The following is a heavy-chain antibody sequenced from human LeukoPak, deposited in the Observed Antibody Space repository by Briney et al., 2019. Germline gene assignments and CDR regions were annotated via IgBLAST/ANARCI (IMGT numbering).Heavy chain of an antibody. CDR3: ARGHIGMEGATTPPIAWFDP. CDR2: IIPIRGIA. J-gene: IGHJ5*02. D-gene: IGHD1-26*01. Sequence: SVKVSCKASGGTFSSYAISWVRRAPGQGLEWMGRIIPIRGIANYAQKFQGRVTITADKSTSTDYMELSSLRSEDTAVYYCARGHIGMEGATTPPIAWFDPWGQGTLVTVSS. CDR1: GGTFSSYA. V-gene: IGHV1-69*04.